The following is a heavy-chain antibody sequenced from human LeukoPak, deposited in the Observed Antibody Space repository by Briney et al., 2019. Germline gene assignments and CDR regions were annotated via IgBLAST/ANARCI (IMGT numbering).Heavy chain of an antibody. CDR3: ARSIAARRDAFDI. CDR2: IYTSGST. J-gene: IGHJ3*02. D-gene: IGHD6-6*01. Sequence: SETLSLTCTVSGGSISSGSYYWGWIRQPAGKGLEWIGRIYTSGSTNYNPSLKSRVTISVDTSKNQFSLKLSSVTAADTAVYYCARSIAARRDAFDIWGQGTMVTVSS. CDR1: GGSISSGSYY. V-gene: IGHV4-61*02.